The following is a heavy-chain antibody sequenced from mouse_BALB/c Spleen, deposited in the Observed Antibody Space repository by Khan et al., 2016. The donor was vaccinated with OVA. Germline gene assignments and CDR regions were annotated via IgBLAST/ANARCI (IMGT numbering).Heavy chain of an antibody. J-gene: IGHJ3*01. D-gene: IGHD1-1*01. CDR2: ISSGGSYT. CDR1: GFTFRNYA. CDR3: ARELFTTVVATPFAY. Sequence: EVELVESGGDLVKPGGSLKLSCAASGFTFRNYAMSWVRQTPEKRLEWVATISSGGSYTYYPDSVQGRFTISRDNAKNTLYLQMRILSSEDTAIFYCARELFTTVVATPFAYWCQGTLVTVSA. V-gene: IGHV5-9-3*01.